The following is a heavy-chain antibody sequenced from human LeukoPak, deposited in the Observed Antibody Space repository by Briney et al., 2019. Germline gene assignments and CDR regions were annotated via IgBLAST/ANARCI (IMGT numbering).Heavy chain of an antibody. Sequence: GGSLRLSCAASGFTFSSYTMDWVRQAPGKGLEWVSSISASSGYIYYADSMKGRFTISRDNAENSLHLQMNSLRAEDTARYYCARESLYSGSASSALDYWGQGTLVTVSS. CDR1: GFTFSSYT. V-gene: IGHV3-21*01. J-gene: IGHJ4*02. CDR3: ARESLYSGSASSALDY. CDR2: ISASSGYI. D-gene: IGHD3-10*01.